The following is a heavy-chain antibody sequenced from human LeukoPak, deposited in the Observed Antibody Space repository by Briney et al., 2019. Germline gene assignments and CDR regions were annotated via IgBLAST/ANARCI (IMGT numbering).Heavy chain of an antibody. CDR1: GYTFTSYG. CDR3: ARDLVGREGDY. CDR2: ISAYNGNT. D-gene: IGHD1-26*01. V-gene: IGHV1-18*01. J-gene: IGHJ4*02. Sequence: ASVKVSCKSSGYTFTSYGISWVRQAPGQGLEWMVWISAYNGNTNYAQKLQGRVTMTTDTSTSTAYMELWSLRSDDTAVYYCARDLVGREGDYWGQGTLVTVSS.